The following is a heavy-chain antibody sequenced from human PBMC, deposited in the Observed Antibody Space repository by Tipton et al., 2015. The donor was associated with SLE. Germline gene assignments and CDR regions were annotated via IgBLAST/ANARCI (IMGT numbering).Heavy chain of an antibody. Sequence: TLSLTCAVSGYSISSGYYWSWIRQPAGKGLEWIGRIYTSGSTNYNPSLKSRVTISVDTSKNQFSLKLSSVTAADTAVYYCARVDYGDEDYYYYGMDVWGQGTTVTVSS. V-gene: IGHV4-61*02. D-gene: IGHD4-17*01. J-gene: IGHJ6*02. CDR2: IYTSGST. CDR1: GYSISSGYY. CDR3: ARVDYGDEDYYYYGMDV.